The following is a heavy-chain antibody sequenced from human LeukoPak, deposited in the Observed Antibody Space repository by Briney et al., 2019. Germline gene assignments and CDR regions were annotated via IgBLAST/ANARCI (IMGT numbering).Heavy chain of an antibody. J-gene: IGHJ4*02. V-gene: IGHV3-9*03. CDR3: AKDWGRGYSYGHFDY. Sequence: PGGSLRLSCAASGFTFDDYAMHWVRQAPGKGLEWVSGISWNSGSIGYADSAKGRFTISRDNAKNSLYLQMNSLRAEDMALYYCAKDWGRGYSYGHFDYWGQGTLVTVSS. D-gene: IGHD5-18*01. CDR2: ISWNSGSI. CDR1: GFTFDDYA.